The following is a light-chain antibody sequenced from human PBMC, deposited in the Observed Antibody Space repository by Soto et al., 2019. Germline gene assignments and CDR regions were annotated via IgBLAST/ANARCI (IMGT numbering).Light chain of an antibody. Sequence: ATQMTQSPSSLSASVGDRITITCRASRDIGSDLSWYQQKPGKAPTLLIYAASNLQSGVPSGFRGSRSCTEFTLPGSRLQPEDFATYYCLQDHDDSWTFGQGTKVDIK. CDR3: LQDHDDSWT. CDR2: AAS. CDR1: RDIGSD. J-gene: IGKJ1*01. V-gene: IGKV1-6*01.